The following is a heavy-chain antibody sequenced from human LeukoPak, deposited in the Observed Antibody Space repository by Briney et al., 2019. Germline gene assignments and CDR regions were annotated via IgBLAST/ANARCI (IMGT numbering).Heavy chain of an antibody. V-gene: IGHV1-69*13. D-gene: IGHD2-21*02. CDR3: ARDSPAYCGGDCSYDY. CDR2: IIPIFGTA. Sequence: SVKVSCKASGGTFSSYAISWVRQAPGQGLEWMGGIIPIFGTANYAQKFQGRVTITADESTSTAYMELSSLRSEDTAVYYCARDSPAYCGGDCSYDYWGQGTLVTVSS. J-gene: IGHJ4*02. CDR1: GGTFSSYA.